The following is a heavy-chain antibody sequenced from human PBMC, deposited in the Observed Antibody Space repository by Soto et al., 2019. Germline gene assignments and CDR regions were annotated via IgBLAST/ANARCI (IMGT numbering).Heavy chain of an antibody. Sequence: QVQLVQSGAEVKKPGASVKVSCKASGYTFTSYGISWVRQAPGQGLEWMGWISAYNGNTNYAQKLQGRVTMTTGTSTGTGYRELRSLRSDGTAVYYRAGGAPSYGDYGGGWGQGTLVTVSS. V-gene: IGHV1-18*01. D-gene: IGHD4-17*01. CDR3: AGGAPSYGDYGGG. J-gene: IGHJ4*02. CDR1: GYTFTSYG. CDR2: ISAYNGNT.